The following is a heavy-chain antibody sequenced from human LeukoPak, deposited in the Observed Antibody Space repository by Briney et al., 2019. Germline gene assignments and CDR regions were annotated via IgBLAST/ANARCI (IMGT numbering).Heavy chain of an antibody. J-gene: IGHJ4*02. CDR1: GYTFTGYY. CDR2: INPNSGGT. D-gene: IGHD4-17*01. V-gene: IGHV1-2*04. CDR3: ARGDGVTTFFDY. Sequence: ASVKVSCKASGYTFTGYYMHWVRQAPGQGLEWMGWINPNSGGTNYAQKFQGWVTMTRGTSISTAYMELSRLRSDDTAVYYCARGDGVTTFFDYWGQGTLVTVSS.